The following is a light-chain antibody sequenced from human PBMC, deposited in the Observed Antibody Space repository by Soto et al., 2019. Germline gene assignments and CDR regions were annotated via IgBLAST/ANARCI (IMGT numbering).Light chain of an antibody. J-gene: IGKJ4*01. CDR1: QPITPTF. Sequence: EIVLTQSPGTLSLSPGERATLSCRASQPITPTFLAWYQQKPGQAPRLLIYGASSRATDIPDRFSGSGSGTDFTLTISKLEPEDFAVYYCQQFGVSPTFGGGTKVDI. CDR3: QQFGVSPT. V-gene: IGKV3-20*01. CDR2: GAS.